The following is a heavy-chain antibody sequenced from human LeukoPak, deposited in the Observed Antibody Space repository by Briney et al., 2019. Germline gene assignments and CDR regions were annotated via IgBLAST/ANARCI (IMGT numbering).Heavy chain of an antibody. D-gene: IGHD3-16*02. Sequence: PSETLSLTCSVSGGSIGTYYWSWIRQPAGKGLEWIGRIYTSGSTNYNPSLKSRVTISVDTSKNQFSLKLSSVTAADTAVYYCAREMAFGGVIPPRGFDPWGQGTLVTVSS. CDR3: AREMAFGGVIPPRGFDP. J-gene: IGHJ5*02. CDR1: GGSIGTYY. V-gene: IGHV4-4*07. CDR2: IYTSGST.